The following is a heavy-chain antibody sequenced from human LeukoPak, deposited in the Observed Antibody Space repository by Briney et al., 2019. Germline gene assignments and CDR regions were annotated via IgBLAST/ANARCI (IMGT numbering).Heavy chain of an antibody. V-gene: IGHV4-59*11. D-gene: IGHD3-3*01. CDR2: IYYSGST. J-gene: IGHJ5*02. CDR1: GGSISSHH. CDR3: ARGKYDFWSGYSLRWFDP. Sequence: SETLSLTCTVSGGSISSHHWSWIRQPPGKGLEWIGYIYYSGSTNYNPSLKSRVTISVDTSKNQFSLKLSSVTAADTAVYYCARGKYDFWSGYSLRWFDPWGQGTLVIAST.